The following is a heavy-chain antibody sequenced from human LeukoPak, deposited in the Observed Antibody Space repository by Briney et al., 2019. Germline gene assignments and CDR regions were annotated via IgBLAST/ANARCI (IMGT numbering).Heavy chain of an antibody. J-gene: IGHJ5*02. CDR2: IYYSGST. CDR3: ARVYGSYHEYPWSNWFDP. Sequence: PSETLSLTCTVSGGSISSSSYYWGWIRQPPGKGLEWIGSIYYSGSTYYNPSLKSRVTISVDTSKNQFSLKLSSVTAADTAVYYCARVYGSYHEYPWSNWFDPWGQGTLVTVSS. V-gene: IGHV4-39*07. D-gene: IGHD1-26*01. CDR1: GGSISSSSYY.